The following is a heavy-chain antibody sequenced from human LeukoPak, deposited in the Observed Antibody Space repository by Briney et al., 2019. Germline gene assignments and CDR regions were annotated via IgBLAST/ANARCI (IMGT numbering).Heavy chain of an antibody. J-gene: IGHJ4*02. CDR1: GYTFTSYD. CDR2: MNPNSGNT. CDR3: ARESTTGATGDY. D-gene: IGHD1-1*01. V-gene: IGHV1-8*01. Sequence: ASVKVSCKASGYTFTSYDINWVRQATGQGLEWMGWMNPNSGNTGYAQKFQGRVTMTRNTSISTAYMELSSLRAEDTAVYFCARESTTGATGDYWGQGTLVTVSS.